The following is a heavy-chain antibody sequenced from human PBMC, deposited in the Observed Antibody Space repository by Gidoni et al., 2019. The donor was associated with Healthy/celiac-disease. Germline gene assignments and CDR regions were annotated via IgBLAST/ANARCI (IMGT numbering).Heavy chain of an antibody. J-gene: IGHJ4*02. CDR2: ISGSGGST. D-gene: IGHD6-6*01. CDR3: AKLYVWESIAARPIDY. Sequence: EVQLLESGGGLVQPGGSLRLSCAASAFTFSSYAMSWVRQAPGKGLGWVSAISGSGGSTYYADSVKGRFTISRDNSKNTLYLQMNSLRAEDTAVYYCAKLYVWESIAARPIDYWGQGTLVTVSS. V-gene: IGHV3-23*01. CDR1: AFTFSSYA.